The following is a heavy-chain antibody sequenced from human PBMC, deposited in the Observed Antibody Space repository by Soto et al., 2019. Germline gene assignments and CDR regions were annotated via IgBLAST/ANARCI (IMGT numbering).Heavy chain of an antibody. J-gene: IGHJ4*02. D-gene: IGHD5-12*01. V-gene: IGHV4-34*02. CDR3: ASGGQTIIPKD. CDR2: INHGGST. Sequence: QVQLQQWGAGLLKPSETLSLTCAVYGGSFSGYYWSWIRQPPGKGLDWIGEINHGGSTNYNPSLMRRVTILIATAKNQFSLKLSSVTAADTAVYYCASGGQTIIPKDWGQGTLVTVAS. CDR1: GGSFSGYY.